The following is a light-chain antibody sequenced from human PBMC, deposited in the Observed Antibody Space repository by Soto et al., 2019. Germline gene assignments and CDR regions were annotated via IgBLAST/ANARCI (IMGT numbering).Light chain of an antibody. Sequence: EIVMTQSPATLSVSPGERATLSCRARQSVSSNLAWYQQKPGQAPRLLIYGASTRATGIPARFSGSGSGTEFTLTISSLQSEDFAVYYGQQYNNWPPNMYTFGQGTKLEIK. CDR2: GAS. CDR3: QQYNNWPPNMYT. J-gene: IGKJ2*01. V-gene: IGKV3-15*01. CDR1: QSVSSN.